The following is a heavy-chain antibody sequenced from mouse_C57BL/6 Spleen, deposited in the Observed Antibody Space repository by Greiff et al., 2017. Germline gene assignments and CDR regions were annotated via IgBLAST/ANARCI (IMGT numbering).Heavy chain of an antibody. CDR1: GFSLTSYG. CDR3: ARKERDVYYEGAMDY. J-gene: IGHJ4*01. Sequence: VHLVESGPGLVQPSQSLSITCTVSGFSLTSYGVHWVRQSPGTGLEWLGVIWSGGSTDYNAAFISRLSISKDNSKSQVFFKMNSLQADDTAIYYCARKERDVYYEGAMDYWGQGTSVTVSS. V-gene: IGHV2-2*01. D-gene: IGHD2-3*01. CDR2: IWSGGST.